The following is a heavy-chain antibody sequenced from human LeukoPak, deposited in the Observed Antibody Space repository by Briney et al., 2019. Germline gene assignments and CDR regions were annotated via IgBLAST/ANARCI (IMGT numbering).Heavy chain of an antibody. CDR3: AKDRDIILTGHGMDV. V-gene: IGHV3-23*01. CDR2: IGGLGEST. J-gene: IGHJ6*02. D-gene: IGHD3-9*01. CDR1: GFTFSRYA. Sequence: GGSLRLSCETSGFTFSRYAMTWVRQAPGKGLEWVSTIGGLGESTNYGDSVKGRFTISRDNSKNTLYLQMNGLRAEDTAVYYCAKDRDIILTGHGMDVWGQGTTVTVSS.